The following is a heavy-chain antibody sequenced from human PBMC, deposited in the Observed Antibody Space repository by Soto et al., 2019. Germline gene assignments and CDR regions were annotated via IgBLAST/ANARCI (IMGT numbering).Heavy chain of an antibody. CDR3: AKGVPLTLFDF. D-gene: IGHD3-16*01. J-gene: IGHJ4*02. Sequence: EVQLLDSGGGLVQPGGSLRLSCAASGFTFSDFGMSWVRQAPGKGLEWVSTISYSDDVTYYADSVRGRFTISRDNSRATLYLQMDSLRADDTAVNYCAKGVPLTLFDFWGQGTLVTVSS. V-gene: IGHV3-23*01. CDR1: GFTFSDFG. CDR2: ISYSDDVT.